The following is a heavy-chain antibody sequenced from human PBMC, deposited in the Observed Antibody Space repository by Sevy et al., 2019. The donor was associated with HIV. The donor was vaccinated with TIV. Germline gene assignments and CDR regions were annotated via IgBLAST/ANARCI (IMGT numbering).Heavy chain of an antibody. J-gene: IGHJ5*02. CDR1: GFSFSWYW. Sequence: GESLKISCAASGFSFSWYWMSWVRQAPGKGLEWVAVISYDGSNKYYAASVKGRFTISRDNSKNTLYLQVKSLRTEDTAVYYCARDQHDYAGNLRTGWFDPWGQGTLVTVSS. V-gene: IGHV3-30-3*01. CDR3: ARDQHDYAGNLRTGWFDP. CDR2: ISYDGSNK. D-gene: IGHD4-17*01.